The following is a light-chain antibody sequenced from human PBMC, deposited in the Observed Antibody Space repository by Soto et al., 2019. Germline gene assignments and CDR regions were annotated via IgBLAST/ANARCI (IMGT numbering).Light chain of an antibody. CDR1: QTINTY. V-gene: IGKV3-11*01. Sequence: ETVLTQSPDTLSLSPGERATLSYRASQTINTYLAWYQQKRGQAPRLLIYDASYRATGIPARFSGSGSGTDFTLTISSLEPEDFAVYYCQHYVTWPLTFGGGTKVESK. CDR2: DAS. CDR3: QHYVTWPLT. J-gene: IGKJ4*01.